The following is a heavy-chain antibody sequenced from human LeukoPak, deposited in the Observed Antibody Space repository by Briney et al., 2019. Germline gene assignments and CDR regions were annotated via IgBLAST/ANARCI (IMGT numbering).Heavy chain of an antibody. CDR2: IYWNDDK. D-gene: IGHD3-10*01. V-gene: IGHV2-5*01. CDR1: GFSLSTHEVG. CDR3: AHRTGLWFGEGFNWFDP. J-gene: IGHJ5*02. Sequence: ASGPTLVKPTQTLTLTCTFAGFSLSTHEVGVGWIRQPPGKALEWLALIYWNDDKRYNPSLKSRLTITKDTSKNQVVLTMTNMDPVDTATYYCAHRTGLWFGEGFNWFDPWGQGTLVTVSS.